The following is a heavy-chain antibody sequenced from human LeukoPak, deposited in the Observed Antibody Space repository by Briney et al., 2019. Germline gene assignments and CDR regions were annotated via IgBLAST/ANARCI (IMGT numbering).Heavy chain of an antibody. J-gene: IGHJ4*02. D-gene: IGHD3-22*01. V-gene: IGHV1-18*01. CDR1: GYIFTSYG. CDR2: ISVYNGNT. CDR3: ARVQPHRIYYDDSDYPTRNDY. Sequence: ASVKASCKASGYIFTSYGISWVRQAPRQGLEWMGWISVYNGNTNYVQKFQDRVTMTTDTSTSTAYMELRSLRSDDTAVYYCARVQPHRIYYDDSDYPTRNDYWGQGTLVTVSS.